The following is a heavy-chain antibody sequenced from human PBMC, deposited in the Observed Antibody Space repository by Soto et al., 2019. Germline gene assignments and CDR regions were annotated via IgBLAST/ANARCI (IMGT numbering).Heavy chain of an antibody. D-gene: IGHD2-2*01. V-gene: IGHV1-2*04. J-gene: IGHJ6*02. CDR1: GYTFTGYH. CDR2: INPNSGGT. Sequence: ASVKVSCKASGYTFTGYHMHWVRQAPGQGLEWMGWINPNSGGTNYAQKFQGWVTMTRDTSISTAYMELSRLRSDDTAVYYCARDIVLVPAAHYYYYYGMDVWGQGTTVTVSS. CDR3: ARDIVLVPAAHYYYYYGMDV.